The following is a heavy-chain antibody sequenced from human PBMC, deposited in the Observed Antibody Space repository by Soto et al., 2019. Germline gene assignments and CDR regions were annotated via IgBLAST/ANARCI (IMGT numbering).Heavy chain of an antibody. CDR2: IYHSGST. CDR1: VDSISSSNW. Sequence: SETLSLTCAFSVDSISSSNWWSWVRQPPGKGLEWIGEIYHSGSTNYNPSLKSRVTISVDKSKNQFSLKLSSVTAADTAVYYCARDPYYSGSGVDYYGLDVWGQGTTVSVSS. V-gene: IGHV4-4*02. CDR3: ARDPYYSGSGVDYYGLDV. D-gene: IGHD3-10*01. J-gene: IGHJ6*01.